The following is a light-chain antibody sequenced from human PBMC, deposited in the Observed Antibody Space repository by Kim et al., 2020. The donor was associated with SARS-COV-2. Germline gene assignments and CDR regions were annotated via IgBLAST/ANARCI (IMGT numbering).Light chain of an antibody. V-gene: IGLV3-1*01. Sequence: SYELTQPPSVSVSPGQTATITCSGERLGDKYASWYQQKPGQSPVLVIYQDTKRPSGIPERFSGFSSGNTATLTISGTQAMDEADYYCQAWDSSTGVVFGGGTQLTVL. J-gene: IGLJ3*02. CDR3: QAWDSSTGVV. CDR2: QDT. CDR1: RLGDKY.